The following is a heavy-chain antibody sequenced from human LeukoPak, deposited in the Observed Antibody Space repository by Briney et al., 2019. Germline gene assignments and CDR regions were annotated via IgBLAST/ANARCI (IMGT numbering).Heavy chain of an antibody. V-gene: IGHV3-74*01. CDR3: ARDLYGDYDLDY. CDR2: INSDGSST. CDR1: GXXXSSYW. D-gene: IGHD4-17*01. Sequence: PGGSLRLXXXXSGXXXSSYWMHWVRXAPGKGLVWVSRINSDGSSTSYADSVKGRFTISRDNAKNTLYLQMNSLRAEDTAVYYCARDLYGDYDLDYWGQGTLVTVSS. J-gene: IGHJ4*02.